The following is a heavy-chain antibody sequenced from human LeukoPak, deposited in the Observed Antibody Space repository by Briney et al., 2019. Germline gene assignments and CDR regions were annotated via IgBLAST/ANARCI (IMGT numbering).Heavy chain of an antibody. CDR3: ARDPTPLFGVVTHDAFDI. V-gene: IGHV4-59*12. CDR1: GGSIATYY. D-gene: IGHD3-3*01. Sequence: SETLSLTCTVSGGSIATYYWSWIRQPPGKGLEWIGYIYYTGSTNYNPSLKSRVTISVDTSKSQFSLKLSSVTAADTAVYYCARDPTPLFGVVTHDAFDIWGQGTMVTVSS. J-gene: IGHJ3*02. CDR2: IYYTGST.